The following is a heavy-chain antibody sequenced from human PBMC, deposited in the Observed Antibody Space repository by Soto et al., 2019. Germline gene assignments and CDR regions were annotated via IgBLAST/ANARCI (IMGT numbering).Heavy chain of an antibody. Sequence: ASVKVSCKASGYTFTGYYMHWVRQAPGQGLEWMGWINPNSGGTNYAQKFQGWVIMTRDTSISTAYMELSRLRSDDTAVYYCARDLGSSSWPYYYGMDVWGQGTTVTVSS. J-gene: IGHJ6*02. CDR3: ARDLGSSSWPYYYGMDV. CDR2: INPNSGGT. CDR1: GYTFTGYY. D-gene: IGHD6-13*01. V-gene: IGHV1-2*04.